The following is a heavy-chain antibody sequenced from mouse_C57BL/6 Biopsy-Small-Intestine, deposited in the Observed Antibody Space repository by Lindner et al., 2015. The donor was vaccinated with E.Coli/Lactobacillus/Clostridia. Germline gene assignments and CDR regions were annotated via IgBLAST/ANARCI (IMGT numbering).Heavy chain of an antibody. CDR2: INPGSGGT. V-gene: IGHV1-54*01. CDR1: GYAFTNYL. J-gene: IGHJ3*01. Sequence: VQLQESGAELVRPGTSAKVSCKASGYAFTNYLIEWVKQRPGQGLEWIGVINPGSGGTNYNEKFKGKATLTADKSSSTAYMQLSSLTSEDSAVYFCASKGRFAYWGQGTLVTVSA. CDR3: ASKGRFAY.